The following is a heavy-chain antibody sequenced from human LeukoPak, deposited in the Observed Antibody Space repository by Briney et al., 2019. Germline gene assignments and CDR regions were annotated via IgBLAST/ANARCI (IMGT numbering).Heavy chain of an antibody. J-gene: IGHJ5*02. CDR2: IKEDGSET. V-gene: IGHV3-7*01. D-gene: IGHD3-10*01. Sequence: GGSLRLSCAASGFIFKKYWMNWVRQVPGKGLECLANIKEDGSETYYADSVKGRFTISRDNSKNTLYLQMNSLRAEDTAVYYCAREFGEGFDPWGQGTLVTVSS. CDR1: GFIFKKYW. CDR3: AREFGEGFDP.